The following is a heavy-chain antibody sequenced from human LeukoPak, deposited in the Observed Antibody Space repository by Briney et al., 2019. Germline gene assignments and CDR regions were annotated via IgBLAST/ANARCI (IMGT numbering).Heavy chain of an antibody. V-gene: IGHV4-39*07. CDR2: IFYLGAT. Sequence: SETLSLTCTVSGDSISSTTHYWGWISQPPGAPLEWIANIFYLGATAYNPSLQSRVTISRDTSKNQFSLTLRSVTAADTATYYCARAAWGDVASYPNRIDPWGQGTLVTVSS. D-gene: IGHD3-16*01. CDR3: ARAAWGDVASYPNRIDP. CDR1: GDSISSTTHY. J-gene: IGHJ5*02.